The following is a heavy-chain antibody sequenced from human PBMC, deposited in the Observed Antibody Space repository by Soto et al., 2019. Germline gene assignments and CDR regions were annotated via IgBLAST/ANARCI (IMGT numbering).Heavy chain of an antibody. CDR1: GGTFSSYA. D-gene: IGHD2-21*01. J-gene: IGHJ4*02. CDR3: ASTTHDRDGYNLHY. V-gene: IGHV1-69*01. Sequence: QVQLVQSGAEVKKPGASVNVSCKASGGTFSSYAIRWVRQAPGQGLEWIGGIIPIFGTANYVQKFQGRVTITADESTSTAYMELSSLRTEDTAVYYCASTTHDRDGYNLHYWGQGTLVTVGS. CDR2: IIPIFGTA.